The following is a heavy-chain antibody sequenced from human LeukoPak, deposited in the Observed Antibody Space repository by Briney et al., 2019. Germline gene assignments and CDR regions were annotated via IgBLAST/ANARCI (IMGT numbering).Heavy chain of an antibody. Sequence: GGSLRLSCTASGFTFGDYAMSWVRQAPGKGLEWVGRIKRKSEGGTQDYAASVKDRFTISKDESKNTLYLQMNSLETEDTAVYSCTTEGYSYGHHSFDSWGQGTLVTVSS. V-gene: IGHV3-15*01. CDR2: IKRKSEGGTQ. D-gene: IGHD5-18*01. CDR3: TTEGYSYGHHSFDS. CDR1: GFTFGDYA. J-gene: IGHJ4*02.